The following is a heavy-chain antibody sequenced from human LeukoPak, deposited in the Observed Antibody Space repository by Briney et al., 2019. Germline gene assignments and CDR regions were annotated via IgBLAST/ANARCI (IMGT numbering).Heavy chain of an antibody. Sequence: SETLSLTCTVSGGSISSSSYYWGWIRQPPGKGLEWIGSIYYSGITYYNPSLTSQVTISVDTSKNQFSLKLSSVTAADTAVYYCASGVVEYSSSHNWFDPWGQGTLVTVSS. CDR3: ASGVVEYSSSHNWFDP. D-gene: IGHD6-6*01. CDR2: IYYSGIT. CDR1: GGSISSSSYY. V-gene: IGHV4-39*01. J-gene: IGHJ5*02.